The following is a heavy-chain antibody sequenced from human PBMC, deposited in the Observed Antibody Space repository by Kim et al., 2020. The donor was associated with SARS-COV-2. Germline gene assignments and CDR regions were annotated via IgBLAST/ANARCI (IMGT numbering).Heavy chain of an antibody. CDR3: ARRSRGLGGFDY. D-gene: IGHD3-10*01. Sequence: WGSLRLSCAASGFTFTTYSMSWVRQAPGEGLEWISSINSGGDDTYYADSVKGRFTISRDNSRNTVFLQMNGLRAEDTAVYYCARRSRGLGGFDYWGQGTLVTVSS. CDR2: INSGGDDT. CDR1: GFTFTTYS. J-gene: IGHJ4*02. V-gene: IGHV3-23*01.